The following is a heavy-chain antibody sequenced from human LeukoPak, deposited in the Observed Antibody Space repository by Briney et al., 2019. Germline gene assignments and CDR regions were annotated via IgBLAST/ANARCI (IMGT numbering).Heavy chain of an antibody. CDR2: ISDSAGST. J-gene: IGHJ4*02. CDR3: ARVTGYYGLDY. D-gene: IGHD3-9*01. Sequence: PGGSLRLSCAASGFTFSNYGMNWVRQAPGKGLEWVSSISDSAGSTFYADSVKGRFTISRDNSKNTLYLQMNSLRAGDTAIYYCARVTGYYGLDYWGQGTLVTVSS. V-gene: IGHV3-23*01. CDR1: GFTFSNYG.